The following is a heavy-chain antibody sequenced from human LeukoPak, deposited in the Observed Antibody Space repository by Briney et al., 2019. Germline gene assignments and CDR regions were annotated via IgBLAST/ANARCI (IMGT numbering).Heavy chain of an antibody. Sequence: SETLSLTCAVYGGSFSGYYWSWIRQPPGKGLEWIGYIYYSGSTYYNPSLKSRVTISVDTSKNQFSLKLSSVTAADTAVYYCARACLREIAVAGSRGAFDIWGQGTMVTVSS. V-gene: IGHV4-34*09. CDR2: IYYSGST. CDR1: GGSFSGYY. D-gene: IGHD6-19*01. CDR3: ARACLREIAVAGSRGAFDI. J-gene: IGHJ3*02.